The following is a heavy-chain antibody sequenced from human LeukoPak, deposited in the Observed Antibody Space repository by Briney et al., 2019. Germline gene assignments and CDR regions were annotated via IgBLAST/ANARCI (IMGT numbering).Heavy chain of an antibody. Sequence: PSETLSLTCTVSGGTISSGGDYWTWIRQHPGKGLEWIVYIYYSGSTYYNPSLKSRITISVDTSKNQFSLKLSSVTAADTAVYYCARGTEVANSPRGTPSGYGMDVWGQGTTVTVSS. CDR1: GGTISSGGDY. D-gene: IGHD4-23*01. J-gene: IGHJ6*02. CDR3: ARGTEVANSPRGTPSGYGMDV. CDR2: IYYSGST. V-gene: IGHV4-31*03.